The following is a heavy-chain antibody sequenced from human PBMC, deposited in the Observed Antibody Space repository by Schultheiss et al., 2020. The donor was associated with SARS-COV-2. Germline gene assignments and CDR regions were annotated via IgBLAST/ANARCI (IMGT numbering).Heavy chain of an antibody. Sequence: SQTLSLTCAVYGGSFSGYYWSWIRQPPGKGLEWIGYIYYSGSTNYNPSLKSRVTISVDTSKNQFSLKLSSVTAADTAVYYCARDVVVPAAKGRYYYYMDVWGKGTTVTVSS. V-gene: IGHV4-34*01. D-gene: IGHD2-2*01. CDR2: IYYSGST. CDR1: GGSFSGYY. CDR3: ARDVVVPAAKGRYYYYMDV. J-gene: IGHJ6*03.